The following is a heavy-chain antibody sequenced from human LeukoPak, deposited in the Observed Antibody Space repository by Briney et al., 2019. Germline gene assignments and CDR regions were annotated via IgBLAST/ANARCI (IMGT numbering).Heavy chain of an antibody. D-gene: IGHD1-26*01. Sequence: GPLRLSCAASGFTFSSYSMNWVRQAPGKGLEWVSSISSSSSNIYYTDSLKGRFTISRDNAKNSLYLQMNSLRAEDTAVYYCARVRSGSYSDYWGQGTLVTVSS. CDR1: GFTFSSYS. V-gene: IGHV3-21*01. CDR2: ISSSSSNI. CDR3: ARVRSGSYSDY. J-gene: IGHJ4*02.